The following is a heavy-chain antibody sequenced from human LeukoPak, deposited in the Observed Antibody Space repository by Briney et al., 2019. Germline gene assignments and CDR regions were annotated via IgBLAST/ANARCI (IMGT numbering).Heavy chain of an antibody. V-gene: IGHV1-2*02. CDR1: GYTFTDYY. CDR3: ARIVPTPS. J-gene: IGHJ5*02. CDR2: IHPNSGGT. Sequence: GASVKVSCKASGYTFTDYYMHWVRQAPGQGLEWMGWIHPNSGGTNYAQKFQGRVTMTRDTSISTAYMELSSLRFEDTAVYYCARIVPTPSWGQRTLVTVSS. D-gene: IGHD2-15*01.